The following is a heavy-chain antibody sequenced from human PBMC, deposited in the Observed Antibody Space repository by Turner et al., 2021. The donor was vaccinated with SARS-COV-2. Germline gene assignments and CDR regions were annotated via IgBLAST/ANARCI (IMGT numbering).Heavy chain of an antibody. J-gene: IGHJ6*02. CDR3: ATSTVAGTELNYYGMDV. D-gene: IGHD6-13*01. CDR1: GGSISSSSYY. V-gene: IGHV4-39*01. Sequence: QLQLQESGPGLVQPSETLSLTCTVSGGSISSSSYYWGWIRQPPGKGLEWIGSIYYSGSTDYNPSLKSRVTISVDTSKNQFSLKLSSVTAADTAVYYCATSTVAGTELNYYGMDVWGQGTTVTVSS. CDR2: IYYSGST.